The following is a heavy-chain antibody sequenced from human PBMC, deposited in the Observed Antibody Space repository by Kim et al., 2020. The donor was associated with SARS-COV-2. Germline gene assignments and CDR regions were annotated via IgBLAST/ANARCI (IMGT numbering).Heavy chain of an antibody. V-gene: IGHV1-69*01. J-gene: IGHJ5*02. Sequence: AQKFQGRVTITADESTSTAYMELSSLRSEDTAVYYCAISSSWYILSWFDPWGQGTLVTVSS. D-gene: IGHD6-13*01. CDR3: AISSSWYILSWFDP.